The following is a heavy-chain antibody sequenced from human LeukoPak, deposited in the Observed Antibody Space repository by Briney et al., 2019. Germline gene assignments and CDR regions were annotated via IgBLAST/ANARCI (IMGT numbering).Heavy chain of an antibody. V-gene: IGHV3-30*02. J-gene: IGHJ6*03. CDR1: GFTFRSYG. CDR2: IRNDGSNK. Sequence: GGSLRLSCAASGFTFRSYGMHWVRQAPGEGLDWVAFIRNDGSNKWYADSVKGRFTISRDNSENTLYLQMNSLRAEDTAVYYCAKDQGVPRDHYDFSYDDYYYYYYMDVWGKGTTVTVSS. CDR3: AKDQGVPRDHYDFSYDDYYYYYYMDV. D-gene: IGHD3-3*01.